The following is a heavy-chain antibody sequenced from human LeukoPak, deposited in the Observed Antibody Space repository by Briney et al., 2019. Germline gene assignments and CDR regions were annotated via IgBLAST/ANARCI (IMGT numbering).Heavy chain of an antibody. CDR3: AKDRDDYDFWSGYSYTREYYYYYMDV. D-gene: IGHD3-3*01. V-gene: IGHV3-43*01. CDR1: GFTFDDYT. CDR2: ISWDGGST. J-gene: IGHJ6*03. Sequence: NPGGSLRLSCAASGFTFDDYTMHWVRQAPGKGLEWVSLISWDGGSTYYADSVKGRFTISRDNSKNSLYLQMNSLRTEDTALYYCAKDRDDYDFWSGYSYTREYYYYYMDVWGKGTTVTVSS.